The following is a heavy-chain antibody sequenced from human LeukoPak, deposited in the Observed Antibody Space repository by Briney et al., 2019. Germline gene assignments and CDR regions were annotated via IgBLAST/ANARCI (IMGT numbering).Heavy chain of an antibody. Sequence: GGSLRLSCAASGFTFSSYAMSWVRQAPGEGLEWVSAISGSGGSTYYADSVKGRFTISRDNSKNTLYLQMNSLRAEDTAVYYCAKSIEWFGESYEGAFDIWGQGTMVTVSS. D-gene: IGHD3-10*01. V-gene: IGHV3-23*01. CDR1: GFTFSSYA. CDR3: AKSIEWFGESYEGAFDI. J-gene: IGHJ3*02. CDR2: ISGSGGST.